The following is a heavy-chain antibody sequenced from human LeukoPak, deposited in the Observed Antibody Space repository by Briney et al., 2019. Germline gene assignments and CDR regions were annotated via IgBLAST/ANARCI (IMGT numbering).Heavy chain of an antibody. D-gene: IGHD3-3*01. J-gene: IGHJ4*02. Sequence: GGSLRLSCAASGFTFSSYSMNWVRQAPGKGLEGVSSISNSRSYIYYADSVKGRFTIRRDNAKNSLYLQMNSLRAEDTAVYYCAREGAGGYDFWSGYSPFDYWGQGTLVTVSS. CDR3: AREGAGGYDFWSGYSPFDY. V-gene: IGHV3-21*01. CDR2: ISNSRSYI. CDR1: GFTFSSYS.